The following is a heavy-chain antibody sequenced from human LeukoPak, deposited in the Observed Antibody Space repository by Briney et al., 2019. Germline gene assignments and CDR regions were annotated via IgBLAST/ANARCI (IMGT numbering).Heavy chain of an antibody. V-gene: IGHV3-48*02. CDR2: ISSSNHAI. Sequence: RAGGSLRLSCAAFGFIFXSXXXXXVXXXPGXXLXWLSYISSSNHAIYYADSVKGRFTISRDNAKNSLFLQMNSLRDEDTAVYYCARGYYSLGYFDYWGQGALVTVSS. CDR1: GFIFXSXX. CDR3: ARGYYSLGYFDY. D-gene: IGHD3-22*01. J-gene: IGHJ4*02.